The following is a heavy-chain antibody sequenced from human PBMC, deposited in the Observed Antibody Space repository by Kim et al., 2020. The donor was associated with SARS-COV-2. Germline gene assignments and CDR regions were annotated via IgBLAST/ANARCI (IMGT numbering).Heavy chain of an antibody. D-gene: IGHD2-21*01. V-gene: IGHV3-23*01. CDR1: GFTFFGHA. CDR2: IDGSDGTT. Sequence: GGSLRLSCTTSGFTFFGHAMSWVRQAPGKGLEWVSSIDGSDGTTYYVDSVKGRFSISRDDSRNTLYLQMSALRADDTATYYCLKGGWGWIWGYWGQGTLV. J-gene: IGHJ4*02. CDR3: LKGGWGWIWGY.